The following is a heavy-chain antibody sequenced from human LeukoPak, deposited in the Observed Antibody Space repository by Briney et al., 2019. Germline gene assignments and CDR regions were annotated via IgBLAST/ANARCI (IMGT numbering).Heavy chain of an antibody. J-gene: IGHJ5*02. D-gene: IGHD3-16*01. Sequence: SGTLSLTCAVSGGSISTSNWWSWIRQPPGKGLEWIGYIYYSGNTNYNPSLKSRVTISVDTSKNQFSLKLSSVTAADTAVYYCARGWYDWGLNHWGQGTLVTVSS. CDR3: ARGWYDWGLNH. CDR2: IYYSGNT. CDR1: GGSISTSNW. V-gene: IGHV4-59*01.